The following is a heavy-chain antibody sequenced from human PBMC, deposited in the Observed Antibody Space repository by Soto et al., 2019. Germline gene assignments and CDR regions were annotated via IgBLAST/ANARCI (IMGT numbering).Heavy chain of an antibody. CDR2: IYYSGST. CDR1: GGSMSSYY. V-gene: IGHV4-59*01. Sequence: SXTLSLTCTVSGGSMSSYYWSWIRQPPVNGLEWIGYIYYSGSTNYNPSLKSRVTISVDTSKNQFSLKLSSVTAADTAVYYCARYYSSSPRYYYYYYMDVWGKGTTVTVSS. CDR3: ARYYSSSPRYYYYYYMDV. D-gene: IGHD6-6*01. J-gene: IGHJ6*03.